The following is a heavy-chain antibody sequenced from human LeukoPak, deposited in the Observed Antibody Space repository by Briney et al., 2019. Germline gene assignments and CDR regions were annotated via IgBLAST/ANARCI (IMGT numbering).Heavy chain of an antibody. CDR2: IYYTGTT. CDR1: TDSITNYY. Sequence: PSETLSLTCTVSTDSITNYYWSWIRQPPGKGLEWIGYIYYTGTTNYNPSLKSRVTISVDTSKSQFSLNLSSVTAADTAIYYCARLGGATSPFGYWGQGTLVTVSS. V-gene: IGHV4-59*08. CDR3: ARLGGATSPFGY. J-gene: IGHJ4*02. D-gene: IGHD1-26*01.